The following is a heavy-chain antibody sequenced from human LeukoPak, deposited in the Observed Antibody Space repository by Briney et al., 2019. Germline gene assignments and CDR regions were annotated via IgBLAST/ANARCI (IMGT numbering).Heavy chain of an antibody. CDR2: INWNGDRT. CDR3: ATSGGSNWFFDY. D-gene: IGHD6-13*01. J-gene: IGHJ4*02. Sequence: PGGSLRLSCAASGFTFDDYGMSWVRQAPGKGLEWVSGINWNGDRTGYADSVRGRFTISRDNAKNSLYLQMNSLRAEDTAVYYCATSGGSNWFFDYWGQGTLVTVSS. CDR1: GFTFDDYG. V-gene: IGHV3-20*04.